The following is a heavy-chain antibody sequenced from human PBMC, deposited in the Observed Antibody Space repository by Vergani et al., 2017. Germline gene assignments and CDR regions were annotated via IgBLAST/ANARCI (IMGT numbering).Heavy chain of an antibody. CDR3: AKSRYYYDSSGYLPLDY. Sequence: EVQLVESGGGLVQPGGSLRLSCAASGFTFSSYSMNWVRQAPGKGLEWVSYISSSSSTIYYADSVKGRLTISRDNAKNSLYLQMNSLRAEGTAVYYCAKSRYYYDSSGYLPLDYWGQGTLVTVSS. D-gene: IGHD3-22*01. CDR1: GFTFSSYS. V-gene: IGHV3-48*01. J-gene: IGHJ4*02. CDR2: ISSSSSTI.